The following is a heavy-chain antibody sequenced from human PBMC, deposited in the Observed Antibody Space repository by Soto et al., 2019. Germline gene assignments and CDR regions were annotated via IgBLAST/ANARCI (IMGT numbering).Heavy chain of an antibody. V-gene: IGHV4-34*01. D-gene: IGHD1-1*01. CDR2: INESGST. J-gene: IGHJ4*02. Sequence: QVQLQQWGAGLVKPSETLSLSCAVYGQSFSGHSWAWIRQPPGKGLEWIGEINESGSTYYNPSLKRRVTISTDTSKNQCSLKLSSVSAADTAAYFCARGSGIVALPGELEDVNDDYWGQGTLVNVSS. CDR3: ARGSGIVALPGELEDVNDDY. CDR1: GQSFSGHS.